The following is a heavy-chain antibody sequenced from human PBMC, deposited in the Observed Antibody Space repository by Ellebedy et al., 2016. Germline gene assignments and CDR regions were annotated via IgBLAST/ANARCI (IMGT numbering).Heavy chain of an antibody. CDR3: ARDRLVDAFDI. CDR1: GGSISSYY. V-gene: IGHV4-59*01. D-gene: IGHD6-6*01. J-gene: IGHJ3*02. CDR2: IYYSGST. Sequence: SETLSLTXTVSGGSISSYYWSWIRQPPGKGLEWIGYIYYSGSTNYNPSLKSRVTISVDTSKNQFSLKLSSVTAADTAVYYCARDRLVDAFDIWGQGTMVTVSS.